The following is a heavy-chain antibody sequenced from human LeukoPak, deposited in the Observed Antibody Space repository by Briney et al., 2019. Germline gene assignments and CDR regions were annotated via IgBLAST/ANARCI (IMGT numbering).Heavy chain of an antibody. V-gene: IGHV4-31*03. Sequence: TSETLSLTCTVSGGTISSGGYYWSWIRQHPGKGLEWIGYIYYSGSTYYNPSLKSRVTISVDTSKNQFSLKVSSVTAADTAVYYCARGYGDYGYWGQGTLVTVSS. CDR2: IYYSGST. CDR3: ARGYGDYGY. D-gene: IGHD4-17*01. J-gene: IGHJ4*02. CDR1: GGTISSGGYY.